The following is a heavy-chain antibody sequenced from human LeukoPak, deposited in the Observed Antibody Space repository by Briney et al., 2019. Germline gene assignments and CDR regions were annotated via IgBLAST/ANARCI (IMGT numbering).Heavy chain of an antibody. CDR2: IKSKADGGTI. J-gene: IGHJ4*02. D-gene: IGHD6-13*01. V-gene: IGHV3-15*07. CDR3: TTLGSITTASMGGY. CDR1: GFTFNNAW. Sequence: GGSLRLSCVASGFTFNNAWMNWVRQAPGKGLEWVSHIKSKADGGTIDYAAPVKGRFTISRDDSKNTLYLQMNSLRTEDTAFYYCTTLGSITTASMGGYWGQGTLVTVSS.